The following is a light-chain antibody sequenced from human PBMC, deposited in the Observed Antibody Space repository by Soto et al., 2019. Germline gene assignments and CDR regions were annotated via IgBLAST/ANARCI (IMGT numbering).Light chain of an antibody. Sequence: EIVMTQSPATLSVYHGERATLSCRASQSVSSNLAWYQQKPGQAPRLLIYGASTRATGIPARFSGSGSGTEFTLTISSLQSEDFAVYYCQQYNNWLRTFGQGTKVDIK. J-gene: IGKJ1*01. V-gene: IGKV3-15*01. CDR2: GAS. CDR3: QQYNNWLRT. CDR1: QSVSSN.